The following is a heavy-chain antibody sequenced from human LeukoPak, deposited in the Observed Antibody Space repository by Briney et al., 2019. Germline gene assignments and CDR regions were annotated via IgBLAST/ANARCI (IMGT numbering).Heavy chain of an antibody. V-gene: IGHV1-18*01. Sequence: ASAKVSCKASGYTFFRYGITWVPQAPGQRLEWMGWISVYNGDTDYAQKFQGRLTVTTDTSTRPAYMQLRSLRSDDTAVYYCASNTGSDSSGYTYWGQGTLVTVSS. CDR2: ISVYNGDT. CDR3: ASNTGSDSSGYTY. CDR1: GYTFFRYG. J-gene: IGHJ4*02. D-gene: IGHD3-22*01.